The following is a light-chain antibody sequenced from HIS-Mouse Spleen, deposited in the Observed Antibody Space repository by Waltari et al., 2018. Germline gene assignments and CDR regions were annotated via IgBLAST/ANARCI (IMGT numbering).Light chain of an antibody. Sequence: QSALTQPASVSGSPGQSITISCTGTSSDVGGYNYVSWYQQHPGKAPKLMIYDVSNMPSMGSNRFSGSKAGNTASLTISGLQAEDEADYYCSSYTSSSFNVVFGGGTKLTVL. CDR1: SSDVGGYNY. J-gene: IGLJ2*01. CDR2: DVS. V-gene: IGLV2-14*03. CDR3: SSYTSSSFNVV.